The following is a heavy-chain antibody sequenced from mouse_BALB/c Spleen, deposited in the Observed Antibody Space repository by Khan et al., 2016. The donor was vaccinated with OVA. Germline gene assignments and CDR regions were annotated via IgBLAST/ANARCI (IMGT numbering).Heavy chain of an antibody. J-gene: IGHJ2*01. V-gene: IGHV1-7*01. Sequence: QVRLQQSGAELAKPGASVKMSCKASGYTFTTYWVHWVKQRPGQGLEWIGYINPTSGYTDYNDKFKDRATLSADKSSSTAYMQLNSLTSEDSAVYYCTRDRIDYWGQGTTLTVSS. CDR3: TRDRIDY. CDR2: INPTSGYT. CDR1: GYTFTTYW.